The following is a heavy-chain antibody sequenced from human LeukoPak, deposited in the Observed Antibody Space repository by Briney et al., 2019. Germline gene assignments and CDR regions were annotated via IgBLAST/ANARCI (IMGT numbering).Heavy chain of an antibody. D-gene: IGHD3-10*01. CDR3: AKSFRGGYYYYYGMDV. CDR2: ISGSGGST. Sequence: PGGSLRLSCAASGFTFSSYAMSWVRRAPGKGLEWVSAISGSGGSTYYADSVKGRFTISRDNSKNTLYLQMNSLRAEDTAVYYCAKSFRGGYYYYYGMDVWGQGTTVTVSS. V-gene: IGHV3-23*01. J-gene: IGHJ6*02. CDR1: GFTFSSYA.